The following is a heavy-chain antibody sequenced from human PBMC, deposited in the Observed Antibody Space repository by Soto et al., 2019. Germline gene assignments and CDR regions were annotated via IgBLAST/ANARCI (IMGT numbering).Heavy chain of an antibody. Sequence: HPGGSLRLSCAASGFTFSSYGMHWVRQAPGKGLEWVAVISYDGSNKYYADSVKGRFTISRDNSKNTLYLQMNSLRAEDTAVYYCAKGVVATFPYYYYYYMDVWGKGTTVTVSS. J-gene: IGHJ6*03. V-gene: IGHV3-30*18. CDR3: AKGVVATFPYYYYYYMDV. CDR2: ISYDGSNK. D-gene: IGHD5-12*01. CDR1: GFTFSSYG.